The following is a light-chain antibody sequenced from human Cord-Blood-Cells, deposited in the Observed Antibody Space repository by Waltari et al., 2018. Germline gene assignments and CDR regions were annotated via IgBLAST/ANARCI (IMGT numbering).Light chain of an antibody. CDR1: SGINVGTYR. CDR2: YKSDSDK. CDR3: MIWHSSAWV. Sequence: ELTQPPPVSVSPGQTASITCPLRSGINVGTYRIYWYQQKPGSPPQYLLRYKSDSDKQQGSGVPSRFSGSKDASANAGILLISGLQSEDEADYYCMIWHSSAWVFGGGTKLTVL. J-gene: IGLJ3*02. V-gene: IGLV5-45*02.